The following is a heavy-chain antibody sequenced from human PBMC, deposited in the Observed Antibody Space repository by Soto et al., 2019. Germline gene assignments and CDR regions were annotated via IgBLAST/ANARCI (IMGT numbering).Heavy chain of an antibody. V-gene: IGHV4-59*01. CDR1: GDSISRYY. CDR3: ARDQGGEFLKGSGMDV. J-gene: IGHJ6*02. CDR2: IYYSGET. D-gene: IGHD3-10*01. Sequence: QVQLQESGPGLVKPSETLSLTCTVSGDSISRYYWSWIRLSPGKGLEWIGYIYYSGETNYNPSVKSRVTISVDRTKNRFSLKPSSVTAADTAVYYCARDQGGEFLKGSGMDVWGQGTTVTVSS.